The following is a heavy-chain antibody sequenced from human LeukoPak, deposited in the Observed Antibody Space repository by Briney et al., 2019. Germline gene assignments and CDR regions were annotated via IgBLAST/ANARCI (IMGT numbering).Heavy chain of an antibody. J-gene: IGHJ4*02. D-gene: IGHD2-15*01. Sequence: SVKVSCKASGGTFSSYAISWVRQAPGQGLEWIGRIIPSLDVANYAHKFQGRVTLSVDRDTATTYIEVTSLRSEDTAIYYCARDHCSPGTCLGGHWGQGTLVTVSS. CDR3: ARDHCSPGTCLGGH. CDR1: GGTFSSYA. CDR2: IIPSLDVA. V-gene: IGHV1-69*04.